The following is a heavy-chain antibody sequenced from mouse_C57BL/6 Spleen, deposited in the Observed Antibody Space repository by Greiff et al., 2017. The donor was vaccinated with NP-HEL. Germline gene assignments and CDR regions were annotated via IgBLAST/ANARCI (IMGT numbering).Heavy chain of an antibody. Sequence: QVQLQQSGPELVKPGASVKISCKASGYTFTDYYINWVKQRPGQGLEWIGWIFPGSGSTYYNEKFKGKATLTVDKSSSTAYMLLSSLTSEDSAVYFCAREGKRGKALYYFDYWGQGTTLTVSS. J-gene: IGHJ2*01. CDR1: GYTFTDYY. CDR3: AREGKRGKALYYFDY. D-gene: IGHD2-1*01. V-gene: IGHV1-75*01. CDR2: IFPGSGST.